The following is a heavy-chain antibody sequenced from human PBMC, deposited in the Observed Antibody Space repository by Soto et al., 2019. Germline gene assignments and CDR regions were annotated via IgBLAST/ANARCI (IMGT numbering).Heavy chain of an antibody. Sequence: GGSLRLSCAASGFTCDDYAMHWVRQAPGKGLEWVSGISWNSGSIGYADSVKGRFTISRDNAKNSLYLQMNSLRAEDTALYYCPKDQSTSTLLYYGMDVWGQGTTVTVSS. V-gene: IGHV3-9*01. CDR3: PKDQSTSTLLYYGMDV. D-gene: IGHD2-15*01. J-gene: IGHJ6*02. CDR1: GFTCDDYA. CDR2: ISWNSGSI.